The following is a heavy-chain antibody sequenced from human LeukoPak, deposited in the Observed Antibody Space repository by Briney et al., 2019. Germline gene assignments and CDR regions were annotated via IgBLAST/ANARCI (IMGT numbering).Heavy chain of an antibody. J-gene: IGHJ4*02. D-gene: IGHD5-18*01. Sequence: AASVKVSCKASGDTFSSYAISWVRQAPGQGLEWMGGIIPIFGTANYAQKFQGRVTITADESTSTAYMELSSLRSEDTAVYYCARGPRYSYDRHPFDYWGQGTLVTVSS. V-gene: IGHV1-69*13. CDR3: ARGPRYSYDRHPFDY. CDR1: GDTFSSYA. CDR2: IIPIFGTA.